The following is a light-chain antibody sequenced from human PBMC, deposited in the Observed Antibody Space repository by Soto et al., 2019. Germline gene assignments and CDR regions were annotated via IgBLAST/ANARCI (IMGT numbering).Light chain of an antibody. V-gene: IGKV3-20*01. Sequence: IVLTQSPGTLSLSPGERATLSCRASQSLSSGYLGWYQQKPGQAPRLLIYGASSRATGIPARFSGSGSGTEFTLTISSLQSEDFALYYCHQYNSWPPGTFGQGTKV. CDR3: HQYNSWPPGT. CDR1: QSLSSGY. J-gene: IGKJ2*01. CDR2: GAS.